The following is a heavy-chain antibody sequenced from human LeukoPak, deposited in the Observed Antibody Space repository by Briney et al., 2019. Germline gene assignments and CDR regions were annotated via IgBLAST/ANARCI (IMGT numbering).Heavy chain of an antibody. CDR1: EFTFSDYW. Sequence: GGSLRLSCAASEFTFSDYWMTWVRQAPGKGLEWVANVNQDGNNKNYVESVKGRFTISRDNVKNSLYLQMNSLRAEDTAVYYCARILGGDEGADYWGQGTLVTVSS. CDR2: VNQDGNNK. CDR3: ARILGGDEGADY. V-gene: IGHV3-7*01. J-gene: IGHJ4*02. D-gene: IGHD1-26*01.